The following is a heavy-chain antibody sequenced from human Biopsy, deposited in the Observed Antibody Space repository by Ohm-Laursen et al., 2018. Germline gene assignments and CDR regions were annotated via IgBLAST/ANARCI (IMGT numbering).Heavy chain of an antibody. V-gene: IGHV3-33*01. Sequence: RSLRLSCAASGFTFSSCGMHWVRQAPGKGLEWVAAIWYDGSNKNYADSVKGRFTISRDDPKNTLYLQMNSLRAEDTAVYYCAREGDDSSGYTPHYFDYWGQGTLVTVSS. J-gene: IGHJ4*02. CDR1: GFTFSSCG. D-gene: IGHD3-22*01. CDR2: IWYDGSNK. CDR3: AREGDDSSGYTPHYFDY.